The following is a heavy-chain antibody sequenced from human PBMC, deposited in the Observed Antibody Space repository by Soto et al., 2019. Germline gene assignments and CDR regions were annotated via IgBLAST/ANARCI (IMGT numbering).Heavy chain of an antibody. CDR3: VKEVETVRLVAFAL. J-gene: IGHJ4*02. D-gene: IGHD5-18*01. V-gene: IGHV3-23*01. Sequence: GGSLRLSCAASGFIFENFGMSWVRQAPGKGLEWISSISGSGFKKYYADSVKGRFTISRDNSKSTVYLELNNLSAEDTALYYCVKEVETVRLVAFALWGQGTQVTV. CDR2: ISGSGFKK. CDR1: GFIFENFG.